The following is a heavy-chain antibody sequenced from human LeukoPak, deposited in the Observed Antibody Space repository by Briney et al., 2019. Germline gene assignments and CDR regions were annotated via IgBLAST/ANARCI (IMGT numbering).Heavy chain of an antibody. CDR1: GFTFSSYG. CDR3: AKDGGLAAAGPNY. CDR2: ISYDGSNK. V-gene: IGHV3-30*18. Sequence: GRSLRLSCAASGFTFSSYGMHWVRQAPGKGPEWVAVISYDGSNKYYADSVKGRFTISRDNSKNTLYLQMNSLRAEDTAVYYCAKDGGLAAAGPNYWGQGTLVTVSS. J-gene: IGHJ4*02. D-gene: IGHD6-13*01.